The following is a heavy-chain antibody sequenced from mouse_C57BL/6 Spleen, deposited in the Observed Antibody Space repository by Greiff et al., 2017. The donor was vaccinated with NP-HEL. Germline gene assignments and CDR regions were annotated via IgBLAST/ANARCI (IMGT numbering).Heavy chain of an antibody. CDR2: FYPRSGNT. J-gene: IGHJ3*01. V-gene: IGHV1-81*01. D-gene: IGHD1-1*01. Sequence: QVQLQQSGAELARPGASVKLSCKASGCTFTSYGITWVKQRTGQGLEWIGEFYPRSGNTYCNEKFKGKATLTADKSSSTAYMELRSLTSEDSAVYFCARKNDYGSGAAWFAYWGQGTLVTVSA. CDR3: ARKNDYGSGAAWFAY. CDR1: GCTFTSYG.